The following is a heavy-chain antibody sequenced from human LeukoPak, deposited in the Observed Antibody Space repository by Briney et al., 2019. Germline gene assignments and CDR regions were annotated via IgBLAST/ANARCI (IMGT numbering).Heavy chain of an antibody. Sequence: ETXSLTCTVSGGSVSSRSYYWSWIRQPPGKRLEWIGYCYYSGITNYNPPLKSRVTMSVDTSKNQFSLKLTSVTAADTAVYYCARDQDGATFLDYWGQGALVTVSS. D-gene: IGHD1-26*01. V-gene: IGHV4-61*01. J-gene: IGHJ4*02. CDR1: GGSVSSRSYY. CDR2: CYYSGIT. CDR3: ARDQDGATFLDY.